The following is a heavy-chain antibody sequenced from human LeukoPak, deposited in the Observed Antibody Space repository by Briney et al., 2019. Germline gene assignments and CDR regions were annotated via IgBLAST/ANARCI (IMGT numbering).Heavy chain of an antibody. Sequence: SETLSLTCTVSGGSISSSSYYWGWLRQPPGMGLEWIGSTYYSGSTYYNPSLKSRVTISVDTSKTQFSLKLSSVTAADTAVYYCARLSLTAVDYWGQGTLVTVSS. CDR2: TYYSGST. CDR3: ARLSLTAVDY. J-gene: IGHJ4*02. CDR1: GGSISSSSYY. V-gene: IGHV4-39*01. D-gene: IGHD4-17*01.